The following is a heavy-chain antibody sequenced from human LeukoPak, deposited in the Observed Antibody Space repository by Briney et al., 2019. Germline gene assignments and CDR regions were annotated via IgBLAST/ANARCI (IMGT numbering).Heavy chain of an antibody. Sequence: SETLPLTCTVSGGSISSYYWSWIRQPPGKGLEWIGYIYYSGSTNYNPSLKSRVTISVDTSKNQFSLKLSSVTAADTAVYYCARGAVAGFRFSVPPYFDQWGQGFLVTVSS. V-gene: IGHV4-59*01. CDR1: GGSISSYY. CDR2: IYYSGST. D-gene: IGHD6-19*01. J-gene: IGHJ4*02. CDR3: ARGAVAGFRFSVPPYFDQ.